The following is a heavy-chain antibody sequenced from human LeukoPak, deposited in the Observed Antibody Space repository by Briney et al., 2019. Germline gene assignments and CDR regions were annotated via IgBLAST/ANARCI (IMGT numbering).Heavy chain of an antibody. V-gene: IGHV3-11*06. CDR2: ISSSSSYT. J-gene: IGHJ4*02. CDR1: GFTFSDYY. Sequence: GGSLRLSCAASGFTFSDYYMSWIRQAPGKGLEWVSYISSSSSYTNYADSVKGRFTISRDNAKNSLYLQMNSLRDEDTAVYYCARDLPPGSSGWYLGYWGQGTLVTVSS. D-gene: IGHD6-19*01. CDR3: ARDLPPGSSGWYLGY.